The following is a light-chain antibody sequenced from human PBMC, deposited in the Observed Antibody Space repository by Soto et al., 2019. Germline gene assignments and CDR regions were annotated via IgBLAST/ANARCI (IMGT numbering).Light chain of an antibody. V-gene: IGKV1-9*01. CDR2: AAS. Sequence: DIQLTQSPSFLSASVGDRVTITCRASQGISSYLAWYQQKPGKAPKLLIYAASTLQSGVPSRFSGSGSGTEFTLTISSLQPEDFATYYCQQLNSYPRGTFGPGTKADIK. CDR1: QGISSY. J-gene: IGKJ3*01. CDR3: QQLNSYPRGT.